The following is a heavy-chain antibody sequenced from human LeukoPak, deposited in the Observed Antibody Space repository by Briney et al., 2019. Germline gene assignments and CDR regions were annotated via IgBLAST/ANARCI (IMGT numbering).Heavy chain of an antibody. Sequence: SETLSLTCAVSGGSISSGGYSWSWIRQPPGKGLEWIGYIYHSGSTYYNPSLKSRVTISVDRSKNQFSLKLSSVTAADTAVYYCARGYYYDSSGQNWFDPWGQGTPVTVSS. D-gene: IGHD3-22*01. J-gene: IGHJ5*02. CDR1: GGSISSGGYS. CDR2: IYHSGST. CDR3: ARGYYYDSSGQNWFDP. V-gene: IGHV4-30-2*01.